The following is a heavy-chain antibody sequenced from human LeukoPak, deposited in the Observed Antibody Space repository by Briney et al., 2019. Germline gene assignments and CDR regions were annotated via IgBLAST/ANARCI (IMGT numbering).Heavy chain of an antibody. CDR1: GFTFSDYY. CDR2: ISSSGSTI. D-gene: IGHD3-10*01. J-gene: IGHJ4*02. Sequence: GGSLRLSCAASGFTFSDYYMSWIRQAPGKGLEWVSYISSSGSTIYYADSVKGRFTISRDNAKNSLYLQMNSLRAEDTAVYYCARDQVLWFGELSPPDYWGQGTLVTVSS. CDR3: ARDQVLWFGELSPPDY. V-gene: IGHV3-11*01.